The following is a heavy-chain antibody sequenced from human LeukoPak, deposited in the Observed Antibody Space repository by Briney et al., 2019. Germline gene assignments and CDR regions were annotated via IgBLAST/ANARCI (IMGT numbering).Heavy chain of an antibody. Sequence: GESLKISCKGSGYSFTSYWIGWVRQMPGKGLEWMGIIYPGDSDTRYSPSFQGQVTISADKSISTAYLQWSSLKASDTAMYYCARPLCDSSGSSCAFDIWGQGTMVTVSS. CDR2: IYPGDSDT. D-gene: IGHD3-22*01. CDR3: ARPLCDSSGSSCAFDI. V-gene: IGHV5-51*01. CDR1: GYSFTSYW. J-gene: IGHJ3*02.